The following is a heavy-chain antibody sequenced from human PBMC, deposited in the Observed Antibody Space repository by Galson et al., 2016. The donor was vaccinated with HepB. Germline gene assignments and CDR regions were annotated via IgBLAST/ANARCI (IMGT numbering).Heavy chain of an antibody. CDR1: GFTFSSYE. J-gene: IGHJ5*02. D-gene: IGHD6-19*01. CDR2: IWSDRSNR. V-gene: IGHV3-33*08. CDR3: ARDPHASGWAAYYFDA. Sequence: SLRLSCAASGFTFSSYEMNWVRQAPGKGLEWVAVIWSDRSNRYYADSVQGRFTISRDNSKNTLFLQMNSLRAEDTAVYFCARDPHASGWAAYYFDAWGQGTLVTVSS.